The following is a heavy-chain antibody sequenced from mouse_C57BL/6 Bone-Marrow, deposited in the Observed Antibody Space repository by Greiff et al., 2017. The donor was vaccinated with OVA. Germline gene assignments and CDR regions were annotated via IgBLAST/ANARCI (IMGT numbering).Heavy chain of an antibody. V-gene: IGHV14-4*01. J-gene: IGHJ2*01. CDR1: GFNIKDDY. CDR3: TTWGYFDY. Sequence: EVQLKESGAELVRPGASVKLSCTASGFNIKDDYMHWVKQRPEQGLEWIGWIDPENGDTEYASKFQGKATITADTSSNTAYLQLSSLTSEDTAVYYCTTWGYFDYWGQGTTLTVSS. CDR2: IDPENGDT.